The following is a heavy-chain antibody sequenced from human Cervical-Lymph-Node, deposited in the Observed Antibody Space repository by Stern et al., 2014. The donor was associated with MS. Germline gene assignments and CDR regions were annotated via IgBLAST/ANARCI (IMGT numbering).Heavy chain of an antibody. Sequence: QVQLQESGPGLVKPSETLSLTCTVSGGSISSYYWSWIRQPPGQGLEWIGYIYYSGSTNYNPSLKSRVTISVETSKKQFSLQLSSVTAADTAVYYCARHKRGSYPTFNYWGQGTLVTVSS. D-gene: IGHD1-26*01. CDR1: GGSISSYY. J-gene: IGHJ4*02. V-gene: IGHV4-59*08. CDR3: ARHKRGSYPTFNY. CDR2: IYYSGST.